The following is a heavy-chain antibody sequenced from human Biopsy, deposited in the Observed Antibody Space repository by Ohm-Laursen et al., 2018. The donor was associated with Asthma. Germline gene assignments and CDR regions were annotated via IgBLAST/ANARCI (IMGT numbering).Heavy chain of an antibody. CDR1: GYTFTDYH. Sequence: SSVKVSCKASGYTFTDYHMHWVRQAPGQGLEWMGRINPNSGDTNYAQKFQGRVTMTSDTSISTAYMELSRLRSDDTALYYCARGQKSPGDRWFDPWGQGTLVTVSS. CDR2: INPNSGDT. D-gene: IGHD7-27*01. V-gene: IGHV1-2*06. J-gene: IGHJ5*02. CDR3: ARGQKSPGDRWFDP.